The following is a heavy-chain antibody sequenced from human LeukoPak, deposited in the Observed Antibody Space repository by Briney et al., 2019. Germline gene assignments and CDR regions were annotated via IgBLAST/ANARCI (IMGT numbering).Heavy chain of an antibody. Sequence: GESLKISCKGSGYTFTNYWIGWVRQMPGKGLEWTGIIYPGDSDTKYNTSFQGQVTISADKSITTAYLQWSSLKASDSAIYYCARLIGGPARPGFDYWGQGTLVTVSS. D-gene: IGHD6-6*01. CDR1: GYTFTNYW. CDR3: ARLIGGPARPGFDY. CDR2: IYPGDSDT. J-gene: IGHJ4*02. V-gene: IGHV5-51*01.